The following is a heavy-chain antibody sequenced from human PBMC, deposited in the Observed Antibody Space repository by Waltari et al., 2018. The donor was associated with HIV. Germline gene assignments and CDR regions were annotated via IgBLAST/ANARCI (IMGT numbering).Heavy chain of an antibody. CDR3: AKVKKYQALSVFPDYYYGMDV. CDR2: ISYDGSNK. J-gene: IGHJ6*02. CDR1: GFSFSTYG. V-gene: IGHV3-30*18. Sequence: CAASGFSFSTYGMHWVRQAPGKGLEWVAVISYDGSNKYYGDSVKGRFTISRDDSKNTLSLQMNSLRAEDTAVYYCAKVKKYQALSVFPDYYYGMDVWGQGTTVTVSS. D-gene: IGHD2-2*01.